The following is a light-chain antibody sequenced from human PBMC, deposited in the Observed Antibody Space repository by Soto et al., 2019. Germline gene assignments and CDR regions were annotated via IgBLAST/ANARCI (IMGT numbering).Light chain of an antibody. CDR2: GAS. Sequence: EIVLTQSPGTLSLSPGERATLSCRASQSVSSSYLAWYQQKPGQAPRLLIYGASSRATVIPDRFSGSGSGTDFTLTISRLEPEALAVYYCQQYGSSPSTFGQGTKVEIK. V-gene: IGKV3-20*01. CDR3: QQYGSSPST. J-gene: IGKJ1*01. CDR1: QSVSSSY.